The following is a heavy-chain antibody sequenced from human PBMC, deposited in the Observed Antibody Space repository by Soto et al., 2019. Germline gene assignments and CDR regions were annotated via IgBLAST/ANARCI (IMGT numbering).Heavy chain of an antibody. Sequence: SETLSLTCTVSGGSISSSSYYWGWLRQPPGKGLEWIGSIYYSGSTYYNPSLKSRVTISVDTSKNQFSLKLSSVTAADTAVYYCARHVVTASSPIHYFDYWGQGILVTVSS. CDR2: IYYSGST. CDR1: GGSISSSSYY. D-gene: IGHD2-21*02. J-gene: IGHJ4*02. V-gene: IGHV4-39*01. CDR3: ARHVVTASSPIHYFDY.